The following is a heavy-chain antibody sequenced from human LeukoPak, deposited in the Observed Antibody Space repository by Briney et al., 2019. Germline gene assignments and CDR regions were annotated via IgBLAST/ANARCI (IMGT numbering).Heavy chain of an antibody. CDR2: ISGTGSST. V-gene: IGHV3-23*01. D-gene: IGHD2-2*02. CDR1: GFTFRNYA. CDR3: AKASVAIPQYCNS. Sequence: GGSLTLSCEASGFTFRNYAMNWVRQAPGKGLEWVSTISGTGSSTYYADSAKGRFTISRDNSKDTLFLQLNSLTAADTAMYFCAKASVAIPQYCNSWGQGTLVTVSS. J-gene: IGHJ5*02.